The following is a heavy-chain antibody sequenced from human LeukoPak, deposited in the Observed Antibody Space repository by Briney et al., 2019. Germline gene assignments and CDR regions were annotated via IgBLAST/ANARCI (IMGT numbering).Heavy chain of an antibody. D-gene: IGHD1-20*01. J-gene: IGHJ3*02. CDR1: GYSFTSYW. Sequence: GESLKISCKGSGYSFTSYWIGWVRQMPGKGLEWMGIIYPGDSDTRYSPSFKGQVTISADTSISTAYLQWSSLKASDTAMYYCARLRITGTTYDAFDIWGQGTMVTVSS. V-gene: IGHV5-51*03. CDR2: IYPGDSDT. CDR3: ARLRITGTTYDAFDI.